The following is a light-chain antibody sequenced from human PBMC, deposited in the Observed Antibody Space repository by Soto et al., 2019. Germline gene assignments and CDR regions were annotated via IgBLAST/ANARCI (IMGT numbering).Light chain of an antibody. V-gene: IGLV2-8*01. Sequence: QSALTQPPSASGFPGQSVTISCTGTCSDVGYYDYVSWYQQHPGKAPKLVIYEVTKRPSGVPDRVSASKSGNTASLTVSGLRAEDEADYYCSSYAGSNNFVFGSGTKVTVL. CDR1: CSDVGYYDY. CDR2: EVT. J-gene: IGLJ1*01. CDR3: SSYAGSNNFV.